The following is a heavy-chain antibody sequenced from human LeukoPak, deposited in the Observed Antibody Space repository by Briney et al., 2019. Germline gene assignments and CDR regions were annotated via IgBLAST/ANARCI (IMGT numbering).Heavy chain of an antibody. J-gene: IGHJ4*02. CDR1: GYTFTGYY. CDR3: AGGITGGDF. Sequence: ASVKVSCKASGYTFTGYYIHWVRQAPGQGLEWMGWINPNGGGTNYAQKFQGRATMTRDTSISTAYMELNRLTFDDTALYYCAGGITGGDFWGQGTLVTVSS. CDR2: INPNGGGT. V-gene: IGHV1-2*02. D-gene: IGHD1-14*01.